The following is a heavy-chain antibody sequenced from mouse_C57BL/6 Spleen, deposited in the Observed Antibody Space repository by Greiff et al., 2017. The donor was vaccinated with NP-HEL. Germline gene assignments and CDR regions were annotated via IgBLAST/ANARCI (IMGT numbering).Heavy chain of an antibody. Sequence: EVKLVESGGGLVKPGGSLKLSCAASGFTFSSYAMSWVRQTPEKRLEWVATISDGGSYTYYPDNVKGRFTISRDNAKNNLYLQMSHLKSEDTAMYYCARDLTGNAMDYWGQGTSVTVSS. D-gene: IGHD4-1*01. CDR3: ARDLTGNAMDY. CDR1: GFTFSSYA. V-gene: IGHV5-4*01. J-gene: IGHJ4*01. CDR2: ISDGGSYT.